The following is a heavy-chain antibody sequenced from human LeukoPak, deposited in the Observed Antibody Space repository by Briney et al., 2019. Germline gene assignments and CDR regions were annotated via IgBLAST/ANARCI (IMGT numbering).Heavy chain of an antibody. V-gene: IGHV3-23*01. CDR3: ANSPNWGHWYFDL. Sequence: GRSLRLSCAASGFTFSSYAMSWVRQAPGKGLEWVSAISGSGGSTYYADSVKGRFTISRDNSKNTLYLQMNSLRAEDTAVYYCANSPNWGHWYFDLWGRGTLVTVSS. J-gene: IGHJ2*01. CDR1: GFTFSSYA. D-gene: IGHD7-27*01. CDR2: ISGSGGST.